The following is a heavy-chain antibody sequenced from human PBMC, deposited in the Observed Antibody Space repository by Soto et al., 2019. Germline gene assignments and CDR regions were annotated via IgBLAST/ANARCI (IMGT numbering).Heavy chain of an antibody. J-gene: IGHJ3*02. D-gene: IGHD2-2*03. CDR3: ARILGYCRNNDCSWTFDI. V-gene: IGHV5-51*01. CDR2: FYPGDSTS. CDR1: GYSFRSYW. Sequence: GESLKISCKTSGYSFRSYWVAWVRQKPGKGLEWMGTFYPGDSTSTYSPSFQGQVTISVDKSISTAYLHLSSLKASDTAMYYCARILGYCRNNDCSWTFDIWGQGTTVTVSS.